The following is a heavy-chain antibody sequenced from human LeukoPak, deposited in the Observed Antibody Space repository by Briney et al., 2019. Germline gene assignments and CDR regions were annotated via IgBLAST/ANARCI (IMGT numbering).Heavy chain of an antibody. Sequence: ASVKVSCKASGYTFTGYYIHWVRQAPGQGLEWMAWINPYSGGTNYALKFQGRVTMTRDTSISTAYMEVRRLRFDDTAVYYCARDQTRWLVPDYWGQGTLVTVSS. D-gene: IGHD6-19*01. CDR3: ARDQTRWLVPDY. J-gene: IGHJ4*02. CDR1: GYTFTGYY. CDR2: INPYSGGT. V-gene: IGHV1-2*02.